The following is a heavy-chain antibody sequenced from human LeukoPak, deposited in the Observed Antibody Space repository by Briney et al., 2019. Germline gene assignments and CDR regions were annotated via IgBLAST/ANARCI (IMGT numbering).Heavy chain of an antibody. CDR2: FTSSSSSI. V-gene: IGHV3-21*01. D-gene: IGHD3-22*01. CDR1: GFTFSAYT. J-gene: IGHJ4*02. Sequence: GGSLRLSCAASGFTFSAYTMSWVRQAPGKGLEWVSSFTSSSSSIYYADSVKGRFTISRDNAKNSLYLQMNSLRAEDTAVYYCARDRVLDYYDSSGYYPDYWGQGTLVTVSS. CDR3: ARDRVLDYYDSSGYYPDY.